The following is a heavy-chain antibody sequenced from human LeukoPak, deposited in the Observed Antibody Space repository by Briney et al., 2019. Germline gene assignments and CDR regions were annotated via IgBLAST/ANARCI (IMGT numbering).Heavy chain of an antibody. CDR1: GFTFSTYN. D-gene: IGHD1-1*01. CDR2: ISSSSNTI. J-gene: IGHJ6*04. CDR3: ASGYNWKMDV. V-gene: IGHV3-48*04. Sequence: GGSLRLSCAASGFTFSTYNMNWVRQAPGKGLEWVSYISSSSNTIYYADSVKGRFTISRDNAKNSLYLQMNSLRAEDTAVYYCASGYNWKMDVWGKGTTVTVSS.